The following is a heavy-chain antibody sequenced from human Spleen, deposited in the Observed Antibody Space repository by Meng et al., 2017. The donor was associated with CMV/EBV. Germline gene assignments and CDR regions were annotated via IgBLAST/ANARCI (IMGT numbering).Heavy chain of an antibody. CDR1: GGSISTNHW. D-gene: IGHD6-13*01. CDR3: ASARWDC. J-gene: IGHJ4*01. Sequence: TLSLTCALSGGSISTNHWWGWVRQPPGKGLEWIGEVFHSGSTNYNPSLESRVTISMDRSNNQFSLSLTSVTAADTAVYYCASARWDCWGQGTLVTVSS. CDR2: VFHSGST. V-gene: IGHV4-4*02.